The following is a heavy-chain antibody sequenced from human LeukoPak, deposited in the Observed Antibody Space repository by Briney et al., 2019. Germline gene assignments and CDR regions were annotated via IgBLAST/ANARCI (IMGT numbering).Heavy chain of an antibody. CDR2: ISYDGSDD. CDR1: VFTFSTYG. Sequence: GGSLRLSCAAPVFTFSTYGFHWVRQAPGKGLEWVAFISYDGSDDYYAASVKGRFTISRDNSKNTLYLQMNSLRPEDTAVYYCSKGRGDYDDFRLGYWGQGTLVTVSS. D-gene: IGHD4-17*01. CDR3: SKGRGDYDDFRLGY. V-gene: IGHV3-30*02. J-gene: IGHJ4*02.